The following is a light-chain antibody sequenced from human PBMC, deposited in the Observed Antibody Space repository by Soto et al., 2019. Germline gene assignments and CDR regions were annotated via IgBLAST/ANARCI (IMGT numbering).Light chain of an antibody. CDR2: VAF. Sequence: DIQMTQSASSLSASVGDRITITCRASQSVSTYLNWYQQKPGKAPKLLMYVAFGLQSGVPSRFSGSGSGTDFTLTISSLQPEDFATYYCQQTYTSPYTFGQGTKLEIK. CDR3: QQTYTSPYT. J-gene: IGKJ2*01. V-gene: IGKV1-39*01. CDR1: QSVSTY.